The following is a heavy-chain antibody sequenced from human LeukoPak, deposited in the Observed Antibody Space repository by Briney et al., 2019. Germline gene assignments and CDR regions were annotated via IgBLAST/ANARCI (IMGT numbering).Heavy chain of an antibody. CDR3: ARCGSTEHGMGFGSSWYEEMMTAIED. Sequence: PGGSLRLSCAASGFTFSSYEMNWVRQAPGKGLEWVSYISSSGSTIYYADSVKGRFTISRDNAKNSLYLQMNSLRAEDTAVYYCARCGSTEHGMGFGSSWYEEMMTAIEDWGQGTLVTVSS. CDR1: GFTFSSYE. D-gene: IGHD6-13*01. V-gene: IGHV3-48*03. J-gene: IGHJ4*02. CDR2: ISSSGSTI.